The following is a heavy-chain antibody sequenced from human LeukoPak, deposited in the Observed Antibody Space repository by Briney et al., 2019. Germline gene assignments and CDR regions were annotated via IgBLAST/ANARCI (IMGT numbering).Heavy chain of an antibody. CDR3: ATVATMIVVVIAPFAFDI. CDR2: FDPEDGET. Sequence: ASVKVSCKVSGYTLTVLSMHWVRQAPGKGLEWMGGFDPEDGETIYAQKFQGRVTMTEDTSTDTAYMELSSLRSEDTAVYYCATVATMIVVVIAPFAFDIWGQGTMVTVSS. CDR1: GYTLTVLS. D-gene: IGHD3-22*01. J-gene: IGHJ3*02. V-gene: IGHV1-24*01.